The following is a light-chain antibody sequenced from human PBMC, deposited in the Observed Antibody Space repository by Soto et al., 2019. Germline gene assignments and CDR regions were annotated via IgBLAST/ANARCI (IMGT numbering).Light chain of an antibody. V-gene: IGKV3-20*01. CDR1: LSVSSSY. CDR2: GAS. CDR3: QQYGNSPQT. J-gene: IGKJ1*01. Sequence: IVLTQSPGTLSLSPGERATLSCRASLSVSSSYLAWYQLKPGQAPRLLIYGASSRATGIPDRFSGSGSGTDFTLTISRLEPEDFAVYYCQQYGNSPQTFGQGTKVDIK.